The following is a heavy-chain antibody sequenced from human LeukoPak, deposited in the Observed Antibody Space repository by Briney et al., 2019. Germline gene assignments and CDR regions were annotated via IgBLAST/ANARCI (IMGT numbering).Heavy chain of an antibody. CDR2: ISAYNGNT. V-gene: IGHV1-18*01. J-gene: IGHJ6*03. CDR1: GYTFTSYG. D-gene: IGHD2-2*01. CDR3: ARAPPSRYCGSTSCYSGGYYYYYMDV. Sequence: ASVKVSCKASGYTFTSYGISWVRQAPGQGLEWMGWISAYNGNTNYAQKLQGRVTMTTDTSTSTAYMELRSLRSDDTAVYYCARAPPSRYCGSTSCYSGGYYYYYMDVWGKGTTVTVSS.